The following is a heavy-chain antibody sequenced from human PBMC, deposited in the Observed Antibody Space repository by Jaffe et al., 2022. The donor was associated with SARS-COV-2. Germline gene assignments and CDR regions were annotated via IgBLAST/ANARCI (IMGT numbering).Heavy chain of an antibody. CDR1: GGSISSSSYY. Sequence: QLQLQESGPGLVKPSETLSLTCTVSGGSISSSSYYWGWIRQPPGKGLEWIGSIYYSGSTYYNPSLKSRVTISVDTSKNQFSLKLSSVTAADTAVYYCARHDPILTRFNFLPFLGYWGQGTLVTVSS. D-gene: IGHD3-9*01. CDR3: ARHDPILTRFNFLPFLGY. V-gene: IGHV4-39*01. CDR2: IYYSGST. J-gene: IGHJ4*02.